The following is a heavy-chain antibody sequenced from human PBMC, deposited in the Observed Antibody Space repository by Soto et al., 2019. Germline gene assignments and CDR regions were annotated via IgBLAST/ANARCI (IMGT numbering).Heavy chain of an antibody. CDR2: IIPIFGTA. V-gene: IGHV1-69*01. Sequence: QVQLVQSGAEVKKPGSSVKVSCKASGGTFSSYAISWVRQAPGQGLEWMGGIIPIFGTANYAQKFQGRVTITADESTSTAYMELSSLRSEDTAVYYCATEGLGYSSGWYRGIYYYYGMDVWGQGTTVTVSS. CDR3: ATEGLGYSSGWYRGIYYYYGMDV. CDR1: GGTFSSYA. D-gene: IGHD6-19*01. J-gene: IGHJ6*02.